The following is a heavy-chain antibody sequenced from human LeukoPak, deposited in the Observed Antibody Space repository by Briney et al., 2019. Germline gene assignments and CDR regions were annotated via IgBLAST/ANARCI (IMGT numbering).Heavy chain of an antibody. J-gene: IGHJ6*02. Sequence: GGSLRLSCAASGFTFSDYYMGWIREAPGKGLEWVSYISSSGSTIYYADSVKGRFTISRDNAKNSLYLQMNSLRAEDTAVYYCARDYHGYCSSTSCYAYYYGMDVWGQGTTVTVSS. CDR1: GFTFSDYY. CDR2: ISSSGSTI. CDR3: ARDYHGYCSSTSCYAYYYGMDV. V-gene: IGHV3-11*01. D-gene: IGHD2-2*01.